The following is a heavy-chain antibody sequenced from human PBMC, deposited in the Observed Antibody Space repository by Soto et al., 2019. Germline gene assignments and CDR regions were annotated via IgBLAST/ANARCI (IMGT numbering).Heavy chain of an antibody. CDR2: IYGDGDK. D-gene: IGHD2-15*01. V-gene: IGHV2-5*02. CDR3: VHRRPQDVLDY. J-gene: IGHJ4*02. Sequence: QGTLKESGPTLVKPTQTLTLTCTFSGFSLTNAEVGVGWIRQPPGKAPEWLVVIYGDGDKRYSPSLKRRLTITKDTSKNQVVLTLTNMDPVDTATYYCVHRRPQDVLDYWGQGTLVTVSS. CDR1: GFSLTNAEVG.